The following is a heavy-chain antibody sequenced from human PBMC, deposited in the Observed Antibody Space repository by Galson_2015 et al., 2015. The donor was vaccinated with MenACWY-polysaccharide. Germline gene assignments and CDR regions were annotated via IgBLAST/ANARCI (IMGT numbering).Heavy chain of an antibody. CDR3: ARWGVVSEPY. J-gene: IGHJ4*02. CDR2: ISSDGNSQ. V-gene: IGHV3-21*01. CDR1: GFYFSTYA. Sequence: SLRLSCAASGFYFSTYALSWVRQAPGTGLEWVSSISSDGNSQYYAESLKGRFTISRDNAKNSLYLQMNFLRADDSAVYYCARWGVVSEPYWGQGTLVTVSS. D-gene: IGHD4-23*01.